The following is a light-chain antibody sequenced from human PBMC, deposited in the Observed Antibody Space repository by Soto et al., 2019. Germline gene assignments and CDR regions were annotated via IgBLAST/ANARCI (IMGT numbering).Light chain of an antibody. CDR2: GAS. CDR1: QSVSSSY. J-gene: IGKJ4*01. CDR3: QQYGSSPPQLT. Sequence: EIVLTQSPGTLSLSPGERATLSCRASQSVSSSYLAWYQQKPGQAPRLLINGASSRATGIPDRFSGSGSGTDFTLTISRLEPEDFAVYYCQQYGSSPPQLTFGGGTKVEIK. V-gene: IGKV3-20*01.